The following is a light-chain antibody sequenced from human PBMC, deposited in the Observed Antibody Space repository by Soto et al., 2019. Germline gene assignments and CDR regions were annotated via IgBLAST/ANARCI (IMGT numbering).Light chain of an antibody. V-gene: IGLV2-8*01. CDR2: EVS. CDR3: SSSTTSNTLV. CDR1: SSDVGGYNY. Sequence: QSALTQPPSASGSPGQSVTISCTGTSSDVGGYNYVSWYQQHPGKAPKLMIYEVSKRPSGVPDRFSGSKSGNTASLTVSGLQAEDEADYYCSSSTTSNTLVFGGGTKVTVL. J-gene: IGLJ3*02.